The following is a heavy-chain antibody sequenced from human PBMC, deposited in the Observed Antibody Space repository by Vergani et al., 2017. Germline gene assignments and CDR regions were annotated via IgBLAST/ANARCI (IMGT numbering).Heavy chain of an antibody. CDR3: ATVVYAQEYSSGWYDY. D-gene: IGHD6-19*01. J-gene: IGHJ4*02. Sequence: QVQLVQSGAEVKKPGASVKVSCTVSGYTLTELFMHWVRQAPGKGLAWMGGFDPEDGETIYAQKFQGRVTMTKDTSTDTAYMELSSLRSEDTAVYYCATVVYAQEYSSGWYDYWGQGTLVTVSS. V-gene: IGHV1-24*01. CDR2: FDPEDGET. CDR1: GYTLTELF.